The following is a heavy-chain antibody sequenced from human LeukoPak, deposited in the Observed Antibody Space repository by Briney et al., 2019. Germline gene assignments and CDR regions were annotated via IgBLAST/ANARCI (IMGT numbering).Heavy chain of an antibody. J-gene: IGHJ4*02. Sequence: GASVKVSCKASGHTFTGYYMHWVRQAPGQGLEWMGWINPNSGGTNYAQKFQGRVTMTRDTSISTAYMELSRLRSDDTAVYYCARSTATQYDFWSGYSYFDYWGQGTLVTVSS. CDR1: GHTFTGYY. D-gene: IGHD3-3*01. V-gene: IGHV1-2*02. CDR2: INPNSGGT. CDR3: ARSTATQYDFWSGYSYFDY.